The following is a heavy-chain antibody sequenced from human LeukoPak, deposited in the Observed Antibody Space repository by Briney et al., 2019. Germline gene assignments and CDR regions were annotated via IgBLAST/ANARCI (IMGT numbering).Heavy chain of an antibody. V-gene: IGHV4-39*01. CDR1: GGSISSSSYY. CDR3: ARQTIVVVPAAIRWDWFDP. CDR2: IYYSGST. Sequence: SETLSLTCTVSGGSISSSSYYWGWIRQPPGKGLEWIGSIYYSGSTYYNPSLKSRVTISVDTSKNQSSLKLSSVTAADTAVYYCARQTIVVVPAAIRWDWFDPWGQGTLVTVSS. D-gene: IGHD2-2*02. J-gene: IGHJ5*02.